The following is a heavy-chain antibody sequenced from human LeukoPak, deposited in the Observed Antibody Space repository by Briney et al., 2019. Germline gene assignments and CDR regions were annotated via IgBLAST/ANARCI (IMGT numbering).Heavy chain of an antibody. D-gene: IGHD1-26*01. CDR2: INPNSGGT. CDR3: ARDPEGANNFDY. V-gene: IGHV1-2*02. Sequence: ASVKVSCKASGYTFTGYYMHWVRQAPGQGLEWMGWINPNSGGTNYAQKFQGRVTMTRDTSISTAYMELSRLRSDDTAVYYCARDPEGANNFDYWGQGTLVTVSS. J-gene: IGHJ4*02. CDR1: GYTFTGYY.